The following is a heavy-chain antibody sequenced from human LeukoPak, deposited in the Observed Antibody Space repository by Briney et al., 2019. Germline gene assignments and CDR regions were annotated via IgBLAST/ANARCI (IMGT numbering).Heavy chain of an antibody. Sequence: SVKVSCKASGGTFSSYAISWVRQAPGQGLEWMGGIIPIFGTANYAQKSQGGVTITADESTSTAYMELSSLRSEDTAVYYCARDPPTGPPYYFDYWGQGTLVTVSS. V-gene: IGHV1-69*13. CDR1: GGTFSSYA. CDR3: ARDPPTGPPYYFDY. J-gene: IGHJ4*02. CDR2: IIPIFGTA. D-gene: IGHD1-1*01.